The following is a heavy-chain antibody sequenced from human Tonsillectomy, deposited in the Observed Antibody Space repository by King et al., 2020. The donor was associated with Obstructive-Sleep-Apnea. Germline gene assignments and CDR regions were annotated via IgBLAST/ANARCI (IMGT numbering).Heavy chain of an antibody. CDR3: ARSRLRPPFGSGTYSIDY. V-gene: IGHV4-31*03. D-gene: IGHD3-10*01. CDR1: GGSISSAGYF. Sequence: LQLQESGPGLVKPSQTLSLTCTVSGGSISSAGYFWTWIRQHPGKGLEWIGYIYYSGNSYYNPSLKSRIIISIDTSKNQFSLQLNSVTAADMAVYYCARSRLRPPFGSGTYSIDYWGQGTLVIVSS. J-gene: IGHJ4*02. CDR2: IYYSGNS.